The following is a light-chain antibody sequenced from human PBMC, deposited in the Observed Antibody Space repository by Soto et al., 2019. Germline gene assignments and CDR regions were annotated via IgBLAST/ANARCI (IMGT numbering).Light chain of an antibody. CDR3: QQYGSSPGT. J-gene: IGKJ1*01. Sequence: EIVLTPSPGTLSLSPGERATLSCRASQSVSSSYLAWYQQKPGQAPRLLIYDASSRATGIPDRFSGSGSGTDFTLTISRLEPEDFAVYYCQQYGSSPGTFGQGTKGEVK. CDR2: DAS. CDR1: QSVSSSY. V-gene: IGKV3-20*01.